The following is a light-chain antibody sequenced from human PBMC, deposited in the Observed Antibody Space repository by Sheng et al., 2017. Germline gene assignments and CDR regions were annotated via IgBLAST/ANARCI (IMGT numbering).Light chain of an antibody. CDR3: MQALQTPPWT. V-gene: IGKV1D-16*01. CDR1: QDISSW. CDR2: GAS. J-gene: IGKJ1*01. Sequence: DIQMTQSPSSLSASVGDRVTITCRASQDISSWLAWYQQKPGKAPQSLIFGASTLQTGVPSRFSGNRSGTDFTLTIRRVEAEDVGVYYCMQALQTPPWTFGQGTKVEIK.